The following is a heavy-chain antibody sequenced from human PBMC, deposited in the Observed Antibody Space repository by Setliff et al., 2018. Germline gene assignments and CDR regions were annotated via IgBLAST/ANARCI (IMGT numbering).Heavy chain of an antibody. CDR3: ARGSTGIYDP. CDR1: GVSVASHY. Sequence: SETLSLTCTVSGVSVASHYWSWIRQAPGTGLEWIAYVHDNGETNQNPFLKSRVTISVDTSKNQFSLKMTSVTAADTAIYYCARGSTGIYDPWGQGILVTVSS. D-gene: IGHD1-1*01. J-gene: IGHJ5*02. V-gene: IGHV4-59*02. CDR2: VHDNGET.